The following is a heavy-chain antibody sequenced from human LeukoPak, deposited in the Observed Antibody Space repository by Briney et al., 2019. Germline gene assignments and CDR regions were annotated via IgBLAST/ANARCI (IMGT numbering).Heavy chain of an antibody. CDR2: ISSSSSYI. D-gene: IGHD3-3*01. CDR3: ARGGFGVVIPDY. V-gene: IGHV3-21*01. Sequence: GGSLRLSCAASGSTFSSYSMNWVRQAPGKGLEWVSSISSSSSYIYYADSVKGRFTISRDNAKNSLYLQMNSLRAEDTAVYYCARGGFGVVIPDYWGQGTLVTVSS. J-gene: IGHJ4*02. CDR1: GSTFSSYS.